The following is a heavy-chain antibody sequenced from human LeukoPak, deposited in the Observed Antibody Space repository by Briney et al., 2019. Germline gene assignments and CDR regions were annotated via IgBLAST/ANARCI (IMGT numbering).Heavy chain of an antibody. CDR1: GYTFTGYY. J-gene: IGHJ6*03. V-gene: IGHV1-2*02. Sequence: ASVKVSCKASGYTFTGYYMHWVRQAPGQGLEWMGWINPNSGGTNYAQKFQGRVTITRNTSISTAYMELSSLRSEDTAVYYCARGPITIFGVVIRGYYYMDVWGKGTTVTVSS. CDR2: INPNSGGT. CDR3: ARGPITIFGVVIRGYYYMDV. D-gene: IGHD3-3*01.